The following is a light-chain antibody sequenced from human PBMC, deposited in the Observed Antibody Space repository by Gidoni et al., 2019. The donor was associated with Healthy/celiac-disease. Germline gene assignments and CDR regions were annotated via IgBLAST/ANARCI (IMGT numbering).Light chain of an antibody. CDR1: PSFSSY. CDR3: QQRSNWPPLT. J-gene: IGKJ4*01. Sequence: EIFLTQSPATLSLSPGERSTLSCRASPSFSSYLAWYQQKPGQAPSLLIYDASNRATGIPPRFSFSGSGTDFTLTISSLETEDFAVYYCQQRSNWPPLTFGGGTKVEIK. CDR2: DAS. V-gene: IGKV3-11*01.